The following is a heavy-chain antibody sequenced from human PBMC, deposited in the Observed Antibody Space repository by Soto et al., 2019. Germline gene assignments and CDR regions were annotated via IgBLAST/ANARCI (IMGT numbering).Heavy chain of an antibody. D-gene: IGHD3-22*01. CDR3: ARVRYYDSSGYYIPDAFDI. J-gene: IGHJ3*02. V-gene: IGHV1-18*01. CDR1: GYTFTSYG. CDR2: ISAYNGNT. Sequence: ASVKVSCKASGYTFTSYGISWLRQAPGQGLEWMGWISAYNGNTNYAQKLQGRVTMTTDTSTSTAYMELRSLRSDDTAVYYCARVRYYDSSGYYIPDAFDIWGQGTMVTVSS.